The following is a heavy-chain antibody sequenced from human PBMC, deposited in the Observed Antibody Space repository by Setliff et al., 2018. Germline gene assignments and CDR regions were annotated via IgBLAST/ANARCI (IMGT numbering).Heavy chain of an antibody. D-gene: IGHD6-19*01. CDR3: TRRSANSSAD. J-gene: IGHJ4*02. CDR2: IRDKYNSYAI. CDR1: GFTFSTHN. V-gene: IGHV3-73*01. Sequence: PGGSLRLSCAASGFTFSTHNMNWVRQAPGKGLEWVAFIRDKYNSYAIAYAASVEGRFTISRDDSKNMAYLQMNSLRTEDTAVYYCTRRSANSSADWGQGTLVTVSS.